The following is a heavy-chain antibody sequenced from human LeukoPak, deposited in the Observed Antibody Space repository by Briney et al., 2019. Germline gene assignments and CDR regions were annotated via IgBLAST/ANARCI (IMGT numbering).Heavy chain of an antibody. V-gene: IGHV3-23*01. CDR3: AKGSRATVTCYFDY. J-gene: IGHJ4*02. Sequence: PGGSLRLSCAASGFTFSSSAMSWVRQAPGKGLEWVSSISGSGSGGSTYYADSVKGRFTISRDNSKNTLYLQMNSLRAEDTAVYYCAKGSRATVTCYFDYWGQGTLVTVSS. D-gene: IGHD5-18*01. CDR2: ISGSGSGGST. CDR1: GFTFSSSA.